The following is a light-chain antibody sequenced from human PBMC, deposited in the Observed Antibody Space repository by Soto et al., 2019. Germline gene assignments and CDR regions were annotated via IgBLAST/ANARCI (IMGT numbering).Light chain of an antibody. V-gene: IGKV1D-16*01. CDR3: QQYNIYPLT. CDR1: QDINRY. Sequence: DVQMTQSPSSLSASVGARVTITGRASQDINRYLAWYQQKPGNAPKSLIYAASSLQTGVPSRFSGSESGTDFTLTISNLQPEDSATYYCQQYNIYPLTFGGGTKVEIK. CDR2: AAS. J-gene: IGKJ4*01.